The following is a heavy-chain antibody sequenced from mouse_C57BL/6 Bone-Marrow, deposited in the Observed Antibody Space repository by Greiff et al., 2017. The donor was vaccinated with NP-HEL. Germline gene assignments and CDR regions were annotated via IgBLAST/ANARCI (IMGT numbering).Heavy chain of an antibody. CDR1: GYTFTDYE. Sequence: VQLKQSGAELVRPGASVTLSCTASGYTFTDYEMHWVKQTPVHGLEWIGAIDPETGGTAYNQKFKGKAILTADKSSSTAYMELRSLTSEDSAVYYCTRGGCCWVAYWGQGTLVTVSA. D-gene: IGHD1-1*02. CDR3: TRGGCCWVAY. CDR2: IDPETGGT. V-gene: IGHV1-15*01. J-gene: IGHJ3*01.